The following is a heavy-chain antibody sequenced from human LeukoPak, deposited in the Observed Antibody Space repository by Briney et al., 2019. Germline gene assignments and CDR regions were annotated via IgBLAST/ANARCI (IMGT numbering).Heavy chain of an antibody. V-gene: IGHV4-39*01. J-gene: IGHJ4*02. CDR3: ARPTTGPATQGYDS. Sequence: SETLSLTCTVSGGSISSSPYYWAWIRQPPGRGLEWIGSIYYRGNTYHNPSLKSRATISVDTSKNQFFLSVISVTAADTAVYFCARPTTGPATQGYDSWGQGILVTVAS. D-gene: IGHD1-1*01. CDR2: IYYRGNT. CDR1: GGSISSSPYY.